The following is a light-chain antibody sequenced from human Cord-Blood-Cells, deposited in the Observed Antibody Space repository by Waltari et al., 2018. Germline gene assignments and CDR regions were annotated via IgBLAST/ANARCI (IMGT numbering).Light chain of an antibody. CDR1: QSVSSSY. Sequence: EIVLTQSPGTLSLSPGERATLSCRASQSVSSSYLAWYQQKPGQAPRPLIYGASSRATGIPDRFSGRVSGTDFTVTISRLEPEDFAVYYCQQYGSSPLTFGGGTKVEIK. CDR2: GAS. J-gene: IGKJ4*01. CDR3: QQYGSSPLT. V-gene: IGKV3-20*01.